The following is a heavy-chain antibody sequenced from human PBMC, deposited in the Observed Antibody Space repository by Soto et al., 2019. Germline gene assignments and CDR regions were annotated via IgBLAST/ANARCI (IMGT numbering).Heavy chain of an antibody. J-gene: IGHJ4*02. V-gene: IGHV3-49*04. CDR2: IRSKAYGGTT. Sequence: GGSLRLSCTASGFTFGDYAMSWVRQAPGKGLEWVGFIRSKAYGGTTEYAASVKGRFTISRDDSKSIAYLQMNSLKTEDTAVYYCTRVPGDYYDSSLLSCFDYWGQGTLVTVSS. CDR1: GFTFGDYA. D-gene: IGHD3-22*01. CDR3: TRVPGDYYDSSLLSCFDY.